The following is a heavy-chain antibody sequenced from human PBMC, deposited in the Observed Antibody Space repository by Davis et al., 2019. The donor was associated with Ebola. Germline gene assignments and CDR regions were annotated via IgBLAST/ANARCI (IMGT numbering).Heavy chain of an antibody. CDR1: GGSISSDY. CDR2: INYSGSP. V-gene: IGHV4-59*08. J-gene: IGHJ6*02. Sequence: MPSETLSLTCTVSGGSISSDYWSWIRQHPGKGLEWIGYINYSGSPNYNPSLKSRVTISIDTSENQFSLKLTSLTAADTAVYYCARHLAQVGMDVWGQGTTVTVSS. CDR3: ARHLAQVGMDV. D-gene: IGHD3-3*02.